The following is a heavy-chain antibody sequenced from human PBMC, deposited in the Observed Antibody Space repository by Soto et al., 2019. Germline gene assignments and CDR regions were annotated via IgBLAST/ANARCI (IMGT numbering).Heavy chain of an antibody. CDR3: ARNPRAGAAMHIDV. CDR2: INPILGIG. V-gene: IGHV1-69*04. CDR1: GGTFSSYA. D-gene: IGHD6-19*01. Sequence: QVQLVQSGAEVKKPGSSVKVSCKASGGTFSSYAFNWVRQAPGLGIEWTGRINPILGIGDYAQRFQGRVTITADKSTRSVYMELSSLRSDDTAVYYCARNPRAGAAMHIDVWGRGTMVTVSS. J-gene: IGHJ6*03.